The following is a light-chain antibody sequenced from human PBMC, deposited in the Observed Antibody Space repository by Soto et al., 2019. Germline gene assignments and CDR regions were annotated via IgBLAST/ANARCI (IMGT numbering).Light chain of an antibody. CDR1: QSVPANY. Sequence: EIVLTQSPGTLSLSPGERVTLSCRASQSVPANYLAWYQQKPGQAPRLLIYGASNRATGIPDRFSGSGSGTHFTLTVSRLEPEDFAVYYCLQYGTPWWTFGQGARVEIK. CDR2: GAS. CDR3: LQYGTPWWT. V-gene: IGKV3-20*01. J-gene: IGKJ1*01.